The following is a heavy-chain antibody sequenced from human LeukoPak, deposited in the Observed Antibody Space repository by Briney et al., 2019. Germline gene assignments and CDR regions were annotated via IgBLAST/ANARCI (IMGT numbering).Heavy chain of an antibody. Sequence: GGSLRLSCAASGFTVSRHYMTWVRQAPGKGLECVSILYSGGGTFYADSVKGRFTISRDNSKNTLYLQMNSLRAEDTAVYYCAKVGGSGSSGRYYGMDVWGQGTTVTVSS. V-gene: IGHV3-53*05. CDR1: GFTVSRHY. CDR2: LYSGGGT. D-gene: IGHD1-26*01. J-gene: IGHJ6*02. CDR3: AKVGGSGSSGRYYGMDV.